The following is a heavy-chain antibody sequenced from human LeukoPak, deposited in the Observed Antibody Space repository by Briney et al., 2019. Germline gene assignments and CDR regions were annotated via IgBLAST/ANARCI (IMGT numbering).Heavy chain of an antibody. V-gene: IGHV4-59*01. CDR1: GASISNYY. Sequence: SETLSLTCTVSGASISNYYWSWIRQPPGKGLEWIAYIYYGGSTNHNPSLKSRVTISVDTSKNQISLRLSSVTAADTAVYYCARQKAARNYFDYWGQGTLVTVSS. CDR3: ARQKAARNYFDY. J-gene: IGHJ4*02. D-gene: IGHD6-6*01. CDR2: IYYGGST.